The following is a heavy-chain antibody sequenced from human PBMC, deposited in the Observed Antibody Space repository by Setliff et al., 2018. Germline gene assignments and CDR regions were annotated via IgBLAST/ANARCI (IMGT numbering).Heavy chain of an antibody. D-gene: IGHD2-15*01. CDR1: GFTFSTYA. Sequence: PGGSLRLSCAASGFTFSTYALHWFRQAPGKGLEWVALTSYDGGIEDYADSVKGRFTISRDNSRNTLYLQMNSLRVEDTALYYCVKDRVPDGVWDFDFWGQGTLVTVSS. CDR3: VKDRVPDGVWDFDF. V-gene: IGHV3-30*07. J-gene: IGHJ4*02. CDR2: TSYDGGIE.